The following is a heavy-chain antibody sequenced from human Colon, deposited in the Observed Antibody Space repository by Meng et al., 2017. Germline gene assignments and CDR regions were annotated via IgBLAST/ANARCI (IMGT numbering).Heavy chain of an antibody. Sequence: APVKVSCKASGYTFTGYYMHWVRQAPGQGLEWMGWINPNSGGTNYAQKFQGRVTMTRDTSISTAYMELSRLRSDDTAVYYCARDSSGWTPFDYWGQGTLVTVSS. CDR2: INPNSGGT. CDR3: ARDSSGWTPFDY. J-gene: IGHJ4*02. V-gene: IGHV1-2*02. D-gene: IGHD6-19*01. CDR1: GYTFTGYY.